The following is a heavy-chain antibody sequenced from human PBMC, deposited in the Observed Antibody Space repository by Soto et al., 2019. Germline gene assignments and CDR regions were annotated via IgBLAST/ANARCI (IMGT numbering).Heavy chain of an antibody. CDR1: GYTFTRYG. CDR2: INTYNGNT. V-gene: IGHV1-18*01. D-gene: IGHD3-16*01. Sequence: ASVKFSCKASGYTFTRYGIGWARQAPGQGLEWMGWINTYNGNTNYAQNVQGRVTLTTDTSTSTAYMELRSLRSNDTAIYYCAMVDVYVTPSPQDVWGQGTTVTVSS. CDR3: AMVDVYVTPSPQDV. J-gene: IGHJ6*02.